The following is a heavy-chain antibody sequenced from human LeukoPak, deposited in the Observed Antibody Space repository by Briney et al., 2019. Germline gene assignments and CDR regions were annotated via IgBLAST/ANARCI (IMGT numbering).Heavy chain of an antibody. CDR3: AKDLMPLWYTLGY. Sequence: PGGSLRLSCAASGFTLSSYAMSWVRQAPGKGLEWVSAISGSGGSTYYADSVKGRFTISRDNSKNTLYLQMNSLRAEDTAVYYCAKDLMPLWYTLGYWGQGTLVTVSS. CDR1: GFTLSSYA. CDR2: ISGSGGST. V-gene: IGHV3-23*01. D-gene: IGHD1-1*01. J-gene: IGHJ4*02.